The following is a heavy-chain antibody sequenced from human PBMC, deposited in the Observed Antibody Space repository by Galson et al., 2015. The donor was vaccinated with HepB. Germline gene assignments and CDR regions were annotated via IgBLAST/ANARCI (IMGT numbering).Heavy chain of an antibody. CDR3: ARLSTTVAPQGY. J-gene: IGHJ4*02. V-gene: IGHV4-39*01. CDR2: FSYSGST. Sequence: SETLSLTRSVSGGSISTTYYSWGWIRQPPGQGLEWLGSFSYSGSTYYSPSLKSRLTISVDTSKNQFSLKLTSMTAADTAVYYCARLSTTVAPQGYWGQGTLVTVSS. D-gene: IGHD1-1*01. CDR1: GGSISTTYYS.